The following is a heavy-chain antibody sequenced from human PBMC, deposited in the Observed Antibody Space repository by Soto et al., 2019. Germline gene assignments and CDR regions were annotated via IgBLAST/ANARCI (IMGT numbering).Heavy chain of an antibody. CDR3: ARWNYYGGYYYMDV. J-gene: IGHJ6*03. CDR1: GFTFSSYS. Sequence: VQLVESGGGLVKPGGSLRLSCAASGFTFSSYSMNWVRQAPAKGLEWVSSISSSSSYIYYADTVKGRFTISRDNAKNSPYLQMNSLRAEDTAVYYCARWNYYGGYYYMDVWGKGTTVTVSS. V-gene: IGHV3-21*01. D-gene: IGHD3-10*01. CDR2: ISSSSSYI.